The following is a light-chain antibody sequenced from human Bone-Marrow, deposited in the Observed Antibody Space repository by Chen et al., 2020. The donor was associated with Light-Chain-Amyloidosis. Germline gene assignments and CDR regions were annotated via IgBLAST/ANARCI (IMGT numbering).Light chain of an antibody. V-gene: IGKV1-39*01. J-gene: IGKJ5*01. CDR3: QLSYSTLPIT. CDR2: TAS. CDR1: QFISNY. Sequence: DIQMTQSPSSLSASVGDRVIITCRASQFISNYLNWYQQKPGKAPKLLIYTASSLQSGVPSRFSCSGSGTDFTLPSSSLQPDYFATYYCQLSYSTLPITFGQGSRLEIK.